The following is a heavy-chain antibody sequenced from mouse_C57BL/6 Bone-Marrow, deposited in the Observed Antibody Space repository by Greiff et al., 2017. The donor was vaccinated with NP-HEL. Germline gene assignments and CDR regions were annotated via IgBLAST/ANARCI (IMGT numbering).Heavy chain of an antibody. V-gene: IGHV5-6*01. J-gene: IGHJ3*01. CDR2: ISSGGSYN. CDR1: GFTFSSYG. Sequence: VQLKQSGGDLVKPGGSLKLSCAASGFTFSSYGMSWVRQTPDKRLEWVATISSGGSYNYSPDSVKGRFTISRDNAKNTLYLQMSSLKSEDTAMDYCARGAWFAYWGQGTLVTVSA. CDR3: ARGAWFAY.